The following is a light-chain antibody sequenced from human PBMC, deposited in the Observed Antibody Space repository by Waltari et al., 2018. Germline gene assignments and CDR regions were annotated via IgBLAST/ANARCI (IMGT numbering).Light chain of an antibody. V-gene: IGLV2-14*01. CDR3: SSYTTSSTVT. CDR1: SSDVGSFNF. J-gene: IGLJ2*01. Sequence: QSALTQPASVSASPGQSITISCTGTSSDVGSFNFVSWYQLHPDKAPKLIIYDVTDRPSGVSTRFSGSKSANTASLTISGLQPEDEADYYCSSYTTSSTVTFGGGTKLTVL. CDR2: DVT.